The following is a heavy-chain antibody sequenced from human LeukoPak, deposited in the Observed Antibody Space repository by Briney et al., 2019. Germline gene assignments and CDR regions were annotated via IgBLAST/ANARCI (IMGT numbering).Heavy chain of an antibody. V-gene: IGHV3-30*18. D-gene: IGHD3-10*01. CDR3: AKDEFEDTSLVFDN. J-gene: IGHJ4*02. Sequence: GRSLRLSCAASGFTFSSYGMHWVRQAPGKGLEWVAVISYDGSNKYYADSVKGRFTISRDNSKNTLYLQMNSLRPEDTAVYFCAKDEFEDTSLVFDNRGQGTLVTVSS. CDR2: ISYDGSNK. CDR1: GFTFSSYG.